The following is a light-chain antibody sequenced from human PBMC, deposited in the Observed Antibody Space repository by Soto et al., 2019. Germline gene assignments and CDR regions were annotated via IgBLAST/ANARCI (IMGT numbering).Light chain of an antibody. J-gene: IGKJ1*01. CDR3: PQYGRSPWP. Sequence: EIVLTQSPGTLSLSPGERATLSCRASQSVSSSYLAWYQQKPGPAPRLLIYGASSRPTGIPDRFSGSGSGKDFTLTISRLEPEDFAVYYCPQYGRSPWPLGQGT. CDR2: GAS. V-gene: IGKV3-20*01. CDR1: QSVSSSY.